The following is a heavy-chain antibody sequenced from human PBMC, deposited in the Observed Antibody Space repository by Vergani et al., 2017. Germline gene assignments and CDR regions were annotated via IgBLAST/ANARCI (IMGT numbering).Heavy chain of an antibody. V-gene: IGHV3-72*01. J-gene: IGHJ6*03. CDR2: TRNKANSYTT. Sequence: EVQLVESGGGLVQPGGSLRLSCAASGFTFSDHYMDWVRQAPGKGLEWVGRTRNKANSYTTEYAASVNGRFTISRDDSKNSLYLQMNSLKTEDTAVYYCARWVEYYGSGSMYYYMDVWGKGTTVTVSS. CDR1: GFTFSDHY. CDR3: ARWVEYYGSGSMYYYMDV. D-gene: IGHD3-10*01.